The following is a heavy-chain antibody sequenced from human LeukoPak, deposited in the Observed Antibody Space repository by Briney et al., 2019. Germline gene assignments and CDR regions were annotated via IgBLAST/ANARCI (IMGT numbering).Heavy chain of an antibody. CDR1: GGSISSYY. J-gene: IGHJ5*02. V-gene: IGHV4-59*01. D-gene: IGHD6-19*01. CDR3: AREGGIAVAGNWFDP. Sequence: SETLSLTCTVSGGSISSYYWSWLRQPPGKGLEWIGYIYYSGSTNYNPSLKSRVTISVDTSKNQFSLKLSSVTAADTAVYYCAREGGIAVAGNWFDPWGQGTLVTVSS. CDR2: IYYSGST.